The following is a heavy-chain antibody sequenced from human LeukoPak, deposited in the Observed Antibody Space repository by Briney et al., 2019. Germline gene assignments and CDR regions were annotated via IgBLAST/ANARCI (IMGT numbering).Heavy chain of an antibody. CDR2: INHSGST. CDR1: GYSISSGYY. D-gene: IGHD1-26*01. CDR3: ARRIVGARDFDY. Sequence: PSETLSLTCNVSGYSISSGYYWGWIRQPPGKGLEWIGEINHSGSTNYNPSLKSRVTISVDTSKNQFSLKLSSVTAADTAVYYCARRIVGARDFDYWGQGTLVTASS. J-gene: IGHJ4*02. V-gene: IGHV4-38-2*02.